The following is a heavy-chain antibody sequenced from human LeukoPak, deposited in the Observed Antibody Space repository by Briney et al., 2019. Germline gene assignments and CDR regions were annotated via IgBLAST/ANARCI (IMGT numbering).Heavy chain of an antibody. CDR3: ARDLSSSWYYYGMDV. CDR2: IYSGGST. J-gene: IGHJ6*02. CDR1: GFTVSSNY. D-gene: IGHD6-13*01. Sequence: PGGSLRLSCAASGFTVSSNYMSWVRQAPGKGLEWVSVIYSGGSTYCADSVKGRFTISRDNSKNTLYLQMNSLRAEDTAVYYCARDLSSSWYYYGMDVWGQGTTVTVSS. V-gene: IGHV3-66*01.